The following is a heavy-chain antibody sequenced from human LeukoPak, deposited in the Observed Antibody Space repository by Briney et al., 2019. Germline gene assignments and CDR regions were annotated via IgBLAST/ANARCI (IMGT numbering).Heavy chain of an antibody. CDR3: ARDRRLLWFGELLSFDY. Sequence: SSVKLSCKASGYTFTRYYMHWMRQAPGQRLEWMGGINPNSGGTNYAQKFQGRVTMTRDTSISTAYMELSRLRSDDTAVYYCARDRRLLWFGELLSFDYWGQGTLVTVSS. CDR1: GYTFTRYY. V-gene: IGHV1-2*02. CDR2: INPNSGGT. J-gene: IGHJ4*02. D-gene: IGHD3-10*01.